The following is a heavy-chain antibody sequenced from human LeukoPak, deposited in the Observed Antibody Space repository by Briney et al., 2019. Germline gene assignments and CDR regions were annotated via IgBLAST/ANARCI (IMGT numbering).Heavy chain of an antibody. CDR3: APGPGFGELSENWFDP. Sequence: PAGSLRLSCAASGFTVSSVYMTWVRQAPGKGLEWVSVIYSGGSTYYADSVKGRFTISRDNSKNTLYLQVNSLRAEDTAVYYCAPGPGFGELSENWFDPWGQGTLVTVSS. J-gene: IGHJ5*02. V-gene: IGHV3-53*01. CDR2: IYSGGST. CDR1: GFTVSSVY. D-gene: IGHD3-10*01.